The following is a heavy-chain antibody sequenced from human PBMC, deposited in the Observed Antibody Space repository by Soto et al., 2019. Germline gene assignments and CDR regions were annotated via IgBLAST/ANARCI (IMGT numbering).Heavy chain of an antibody. V-gene: IGHV5-51*01. CDR2: IYPGDSET. Sequence: PGESLKISCKGSGSTFTSYWFGWVRQVPGKGLEWMGFIYPGDSETRYSPSFQGQVTISADRSISTAYLHWSSLKAPDTAIYYCARQIHSTYYYYGMDVWGQGTTVTVSS. J-gene: IGHJ6*02. CDR1: GSTFTSYW. D-gene: IGHD5-18*01. CDR3: ARQIHSTYYYYGMDV.